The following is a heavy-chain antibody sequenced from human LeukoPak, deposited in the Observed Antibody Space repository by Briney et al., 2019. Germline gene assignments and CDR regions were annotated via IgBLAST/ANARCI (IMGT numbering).Heavy chain of an antibody. CDR2: IYYSGST. CDR3: ARGLPGYSGGDDTFDI. CDR1: GGSISSYY. D-gene: IGHD6-19*01. V-gene: IGHV4-59*01. Sequence: SETLSLTCTVSGGSISSYYWTWIRQPPGKGLEWIGYIYYSGSTNYNPALKSRLTISVDASKNQFSLRLSSVAAADTAVYSCARGLPGYSGGDDTFDIWGQGTKVTVSS. J-gene: IGHJ3*02.